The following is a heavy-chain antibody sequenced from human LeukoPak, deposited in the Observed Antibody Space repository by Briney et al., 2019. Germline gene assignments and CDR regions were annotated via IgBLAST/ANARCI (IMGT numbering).Heavy chain of an antibody. CDR2: IYYSGTT. V-gene: IGHV4-39*01. CDR1: GGSISSSSYY. D-gene: IGHD6-19*01. J-gene: IGHJ4*02. Sequence: SETLSLTCTVSGGSISSSSYYWGWIRQPPGKGLEWIGSIYYSGTTYYNPSLKSRVTISVDTSKNQFSLKLSSVTAADTAVYYCASYDSSGEGGFDYWGQGTLVTVSS. CDR3: ASYDSSGEGGFDY.